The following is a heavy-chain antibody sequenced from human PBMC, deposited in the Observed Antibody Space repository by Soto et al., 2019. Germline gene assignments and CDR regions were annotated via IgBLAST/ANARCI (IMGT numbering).Heavy chain of an antibody. CDR1: GYTFTNYA. D-gene: IGHD1-26*01. J-gene: IGHJ6*02. V-gene: IGHV1-3*01. CDR3: ARDHSVRNFYFYYGVDV. Sequence: ASVKVSCKASGYTFTNYAIHWVRQAPGQRFEWMGWINAGNGNIKYSQKFQGRVTITRDTSARTAYMELSSLRSEDTAVYYCARDHSVRNFYFYYGVDVWGQGTTLTVSS. CDR2: INAGNGNI.